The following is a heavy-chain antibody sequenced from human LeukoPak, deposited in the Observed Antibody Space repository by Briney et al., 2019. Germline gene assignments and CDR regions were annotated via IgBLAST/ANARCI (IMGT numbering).Heavy chain of an antibody. V-gene: IGHV4-39*07. D-gene: IGHD2-15*01. CDR2: IYYSGST. Sequence: PSETLSLTCTVSGGSISSGSYYWGWIRQPPGKGLEWIGSIYYSGSTYYNPSLKSRVTISVDTSKNQFSLKLSSVTAADTAIYYCARRNKDRYCSRSSCPNWFDPWGQGTLVTVSS. CDR1: GGSISSGSYY. J-gene: IGHJ5*02. CDR3: ARRNKDRYCSRSSCPNWFDP.